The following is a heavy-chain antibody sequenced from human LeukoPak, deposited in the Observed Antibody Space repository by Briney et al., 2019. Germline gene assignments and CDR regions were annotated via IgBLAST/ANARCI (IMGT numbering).Heavy chain of an antibody. CDR2: IYHSGST. Sequence: SETLSLTCAVSGGSISSSNWWSWVRQPPGKGLEWIGEIYHSGSTNYNPSLKSRVTISVDKSKNQFSLKLSSVTAADTAVYYCASQTLQIAAFDYWGQGTLVTVSS. D-gene: IGHD6-13*01. V-gene: IGHV4-4*02. J-gene: IGHJ4*02. CDR3: ASQTLQIAAFDY. CDR1: GGSISSSNW.